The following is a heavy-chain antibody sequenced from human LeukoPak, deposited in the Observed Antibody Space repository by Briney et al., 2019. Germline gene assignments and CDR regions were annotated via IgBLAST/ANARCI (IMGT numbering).Heavy chain of an antibody. D-gene: IGHD4-23*01. CDR3: ARSVVTLYWYFDL. CDR2: IYYSGST. Sequence: SETLSLTCTVSGGSISGYYYNWLRQPPRKGLEWVGYIYYSGSTNYNPSLKSRVTISLDTSKNQFSLKLSSVTTADTAVYYCARSVVTLYWYFDLWGRGTLVTVSS. CDR1: GGSISGYY. V-gene: IGHV4-59*01. J-gene: IGHJ2*01.